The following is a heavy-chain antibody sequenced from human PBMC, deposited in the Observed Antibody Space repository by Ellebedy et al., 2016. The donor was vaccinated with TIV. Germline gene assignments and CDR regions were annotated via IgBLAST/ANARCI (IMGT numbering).Heavy chain of an antibody. V-gene: IGHV3-66*01. J-gene: IGHJ4*02. Sequence: GGSLKLSCAASGFTVSYTYMSWVRQAPGKGLEWVSVIQTGGDTYFANSVKGRFTISRDNSKNTLFLQMNSLRPEDTAVYYCAREAGDYYFDFWGQGTQVTVSS. CDR1: GFTVSYTY. CDR3: AREAGDYYFDF. CDR2: IQTGGDT.